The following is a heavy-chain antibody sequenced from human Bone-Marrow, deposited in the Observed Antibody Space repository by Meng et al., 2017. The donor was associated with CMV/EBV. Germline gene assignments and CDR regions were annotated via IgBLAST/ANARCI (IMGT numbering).Heavy chain of an antibody. J-gene: IGHJ1*01. CDR3: AKGGSYPTPIAEYFQY. D-gene: IGHD1-26*01. Sequence: GGSLRLSCAASGFTFSSYWMSWVRQAPGKGLEWVANIKQDGSEKYYVDSVKGRFTISRDNAKNSLYLQMNSLRAEDTAVYYCAKGGSYPTPIAEYFQYWGQGTLVTFYS. CDR2: IKQDGSEK. CDR1: GFTFSSYW. V-gene: IGHV3-7*01.